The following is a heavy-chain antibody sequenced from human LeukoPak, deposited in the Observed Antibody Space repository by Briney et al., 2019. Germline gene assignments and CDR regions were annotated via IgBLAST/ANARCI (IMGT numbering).Heavy chain of an antibody. V-gene: IGHV3-66*01. CDR2: IYRGGDT. D-gene: IGHD2-8*01. J-gene: IGHJ5*02. CDR1: GFTVSTNY. Sequence: GGSLRLSCVASGFTVSTNYMSWVRQAPGKGPEWISIIYRGGDTYYADSVKGRFTISRDNSKNTLYLQMNAVRAEDTAVYYCAGDKRYCTSGRCWGVQFGPWGQGTLVTVSS. CDR3: AGDKRYCTSGRCWGVQFGP.